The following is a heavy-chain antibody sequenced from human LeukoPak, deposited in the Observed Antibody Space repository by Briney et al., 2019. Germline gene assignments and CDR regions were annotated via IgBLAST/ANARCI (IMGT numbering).Heavy chain of an antibody. V-gene: IGHV3-48*03. D-gene: IGHD3-10*01. J-gene: IGHJ6*03. CDR1: GFTFSSYE. CDR3: ARVKRRDMVRGVIKTALDYYYYMDV. Sequence: SGGSLRLSCAASGFTFSSYEMNWVRQAPGKGLEWVSYISSSGSTIYYADSVKGRFTISRDNAKNSLYLQMNSLRAEDTAVYYCARVKRRDMVRGVIKTALDYYYYMDVWGKGTTVTISS. CDR2: ISSSGSTI.